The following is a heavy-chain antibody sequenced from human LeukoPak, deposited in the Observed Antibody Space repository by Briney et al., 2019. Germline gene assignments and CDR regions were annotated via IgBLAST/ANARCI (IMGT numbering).Heavy chain of an antibody. V-gene: IGHV4-39*01. CDR2: IYYSGST. CDR3: ARSLVAAQLLLSNWFDP. Sequence: SETLSLTCTVSGGSISSSSYYWGWIRQPPGKGLEWIGSIYYSGSTYYNPSLKSRVTISVDTSKNQFSLKLSSVTAADTAVYYLARSLVAAQLLLSNWFDPWGQGTLVTVSS. D-gene: IGHD2-2*01. J-gene: IGHJ5*02. CDR1: GGSISSSSYY.